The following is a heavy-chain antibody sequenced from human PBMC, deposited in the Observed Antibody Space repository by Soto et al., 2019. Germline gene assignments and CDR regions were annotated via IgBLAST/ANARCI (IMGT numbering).Heavy chain of an antibody. CDR2: IKQDGSEK. CDR3: ARDNVTTVTTLGSHGNAFDI. Sequence: GGSLRLSCAASGFTFSSYWMSWVRQAPGKGLEWVANIKQDGSEKYYVDSVKGRFTISRDNAKNSLYLQMNSLRAEDTAVYYCARDNVTTVTTLGSHGNAFDIWGQGTMVTVSS. J-gene: IGHJ3*02. V-gene: IGHV3-7*01. CDR1: GFTFSSYW. D-gene: IGHD4-17*01.